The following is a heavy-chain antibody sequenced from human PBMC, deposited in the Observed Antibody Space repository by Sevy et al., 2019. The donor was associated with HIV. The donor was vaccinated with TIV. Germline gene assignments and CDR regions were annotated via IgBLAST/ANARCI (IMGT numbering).Heavy chain of an antibody. CDR1: GVSISGSGYY. CDR3: ATIVGAWGTQVDY. Sequence: SETLSLTCAVSGVSISGSGYYWGWIRQPPGQGLEWVAKMYYSGSTYYNPSLKSRVTMSVDTSKNHYALHLYSVTAADTSVYYCATIVGAWGTQVDYRGRGTLVTVSS. CDR2: MYYSGST. J-gene: IGHJ4*02. V-gene: IGHV4-39*01. D-gene: IGHD1-26*01.